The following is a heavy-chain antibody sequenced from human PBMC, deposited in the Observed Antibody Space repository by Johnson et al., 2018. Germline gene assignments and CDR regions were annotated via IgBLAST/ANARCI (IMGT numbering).Heavy chain of an antibody. Sequence: QVQLVQSGSELKKPGASVKVSCKASGYTFTSYAMNWVRQAPGQGLEWMGRIIPILGIANYAQKFQGRVTITADKSTSTAYMELRSLGSEDTAVYYWSGGVTTDAFDIWGQGTMVTVAS. J-gene: IGHJ3*02. CDR1: GYTFTSYA. CDR3: SGGVTTDAFDI. CDR2: IIPILGIA. V-gene: IGHV1-69*09. D-gene: IGHD4-17*01.